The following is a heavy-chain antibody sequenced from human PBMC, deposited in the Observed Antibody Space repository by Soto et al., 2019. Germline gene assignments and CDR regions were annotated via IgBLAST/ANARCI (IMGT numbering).Heavy chain of an antibody. D-gene: IGHD3-10*01. CDR2: IHYSGTT. V-gene: IGHV4-61*01. CDR1: GGSVSSGSHY. Sequence: QVQLQESGPGLVKPSETLSLTCTVSGGSVSSGSHYWSWIRQPPRNGLEWIGYIHYSGTTNYNPSLKSRVIRSVDTSKNQLSLKLSSVTAADTAVYYCARGYYGSGSGGYYFDYWGQGTLVTVSS. CDR3: ARGYYGSGSGGYYFDY. J-gene: IGHJ4*02.